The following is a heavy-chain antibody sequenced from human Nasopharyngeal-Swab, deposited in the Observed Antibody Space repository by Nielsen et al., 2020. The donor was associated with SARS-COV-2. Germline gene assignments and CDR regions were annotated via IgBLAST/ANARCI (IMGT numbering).Heavy chain of an antibody. J-gene: IGHJ5*02. CDR2: ISYDESNK. CDR1: GFIFSSYA. V-gene: IGHV3-30-3*01. Sequence: GESLKISCAASGFIFSSYAMHWVRQAPGKGLEWVAVISYDESNKYYADSVKGRFTISRDNSKNTLYLQMNSLRAEDTAVYYCARKGLYDSSGYPFDPWGQGTLVTVSS. D-gene: IGHD3-22*01. CDR3: ARKGLYDSSGYPFDP.